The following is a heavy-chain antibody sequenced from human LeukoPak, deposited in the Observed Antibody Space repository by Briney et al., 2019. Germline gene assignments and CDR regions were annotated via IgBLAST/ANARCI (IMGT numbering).Heavy chain of an antibody. J-gene: IGHJ4*02. CDR2: ISGSGGST. Sequence: GGSLRLSCAASGFTFSSYAMSWVRQAPGKGLEWVSAISGSGGSTYYADSVKGRFTISRDNSKNTLYLQMNSLRAEDTAVYYCAKMRGYCSGGSCSMIDYWGQGTLVTVSS. D-gene: IGHD2-15*01. CDR3: AKMRGYCSGGSCSMIDY. V-gene: IGHV3-23*01. CDR1: GFTFSSYA.